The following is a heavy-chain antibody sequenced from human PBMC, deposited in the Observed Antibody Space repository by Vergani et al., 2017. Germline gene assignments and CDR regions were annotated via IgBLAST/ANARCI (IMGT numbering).Heavy chain of an antibody. Sequence: QVQLQESGPGLVKHSETLSLTCTVSGRSISSYYWSWIRQPPGKGLEWIGYIYYSGSTNYNPSLKSRVTISVDTSKNQFSLKLSSVTAADTAVYYCARQSYGGAFDIWGQGTMVTVSS. V-gene: IGHV4-59*01. CDR2: IYYSGST. J-gene: IGHJ3*02. CDR3: ARQSYGGAFDI. CDR1: GRSISSYY. D-gene: IGHD1-26*01.